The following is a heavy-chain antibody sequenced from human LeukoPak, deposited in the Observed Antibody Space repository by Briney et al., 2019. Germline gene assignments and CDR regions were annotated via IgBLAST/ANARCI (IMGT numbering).Heavy chain of an antibody. CDR1: GYTFTGYY. CDR2: INPNSGGT. V-gene: IGHV1-2*02. J-gene: IGHJ4*02. D-gene: IGHD3-10*01. CDR3: ASKVLLWFGEVDY. Sequence: ASVKVSCKASGYTFTGYYMHWVRQAPGQGLEWMGWINPNSGGTNYAQKFQGRVTMTRDTSISTAYMEPSRLRSDDTAVYYCASKVLLWFGEVDYWGQGTLVTVSS.